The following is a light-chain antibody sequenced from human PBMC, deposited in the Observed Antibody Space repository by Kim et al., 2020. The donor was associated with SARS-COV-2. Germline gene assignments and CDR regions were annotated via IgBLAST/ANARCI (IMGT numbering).Light chain of an antibody. Sequence: EIVLTQSPGTLSLSPGERATLSCRASQSVGSNYLAWYQQKPGQAPRLLIYGASSRATGIPDRFSGSGSGTDFTLTISRLEPEDCAVYYCQQYGSSPYTFGQGTKLEI. CDR2: GAS. CDR3: QQYGSSPYT. J-gene: IGKJ2*01. V-gene: IGKV3-20*01. CDR1: QSVGSNY.